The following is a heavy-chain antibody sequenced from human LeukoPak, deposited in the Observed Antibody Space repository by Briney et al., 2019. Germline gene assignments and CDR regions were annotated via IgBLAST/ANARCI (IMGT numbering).Heavy chain of an antibody. J-gene: IGHJ4*02. D-gene: IGHD4-17*01. CDR3: TTDLDDYGDYPVDY. V-gene: IGHV3-23*01. Sequence: GGSLRLSCAASKFTFSNYAMSWVRQAPGKGLEWVSAISGGGGSTYYADSVKGRFTISRDNSKNTLYLQMNSLKTEDTAVYYCTTDLDDYGDYPVDYWGQGTLVTVSS. CDR1: KFTFSNYA. CDR2: ISGGGGST.